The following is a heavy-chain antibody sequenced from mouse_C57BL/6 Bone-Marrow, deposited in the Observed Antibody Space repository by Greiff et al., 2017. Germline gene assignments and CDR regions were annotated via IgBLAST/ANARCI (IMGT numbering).Heavy chain of an antibody. CDR3: ARQDYDCAVYAMDY. J-gene: IGHJ4*01. CDR1: GFTFSDYY. V-gene: IGHV5-12*01. CDR2: ISNGGGST. Sequence: DVMLVESGGGLVQPGGSLKLSCAASGFTFSDYYMYWVRQTPEKRLEWVAYISNGGGSTYYPDTVKGRFTISRDNAKNTRYLHMSRLKSEDTAMYYCARQDYDCAVYAMDYWGQGTSVTVSS. D-gene: IGHD2-4*01.